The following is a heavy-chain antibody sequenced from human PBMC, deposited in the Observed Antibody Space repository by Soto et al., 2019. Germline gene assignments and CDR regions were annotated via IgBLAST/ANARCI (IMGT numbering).Heavy chain of an antibody. CDR2: VYRTGRT. CDR1: GGSISTSNW. J-gene: IGHJ4*02. CDR3: ARARATIAAAAIFDC. V-gene: IGHV4-4*02. D-gene: IGHD6-13*01. Sequence: QVQLQESGPGLVKPSGTLSLTCAVSGGSISTSNWWSWVRQPPGKGLEWIGEVYRTGRTNYNPSRESRLTISVDKSKNQFSLKLTSVTAAYTAVYYCARARATIAAAAIFDCWGQGTLVTVSS.